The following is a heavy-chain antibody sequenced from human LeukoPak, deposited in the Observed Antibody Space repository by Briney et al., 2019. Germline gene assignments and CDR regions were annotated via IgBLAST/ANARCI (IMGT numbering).Heavy chain of an antibody. V-gene: IGHV3-74*01. Sequence: GGSMRLSCAASGFTFSSHWMHWVRQAPGKGLVWVSRINSDGSSTNYADAVKGRFTVSRDNAKNILYLQVNSLRAEDTAVYYCARDKSSGYWFIDYWGQGTLVTVSS. CDR3: ARDKSSGYWFIDY. D-gene: IGHD3-22*01. J-gene: IGHJ4*02. CDR1: GFTFSSHW. CDR2: INSDGSST.